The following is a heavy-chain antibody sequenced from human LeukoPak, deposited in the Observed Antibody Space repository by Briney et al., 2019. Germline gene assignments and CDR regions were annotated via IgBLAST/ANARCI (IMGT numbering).Heavy chain of an antibody. V-gene: IGHV3-53*01. CDR3: ARGTLTYYDFWSGGYNWFDP. J-gene: IGHJ5*02. CDR2: IYSGGST. D-gene: IGHD3-3*01. Sequence: PGGSLRLSCAASGFTVSSNYMSWVRQAPGKGLEWVSVIYSGGSTYYADSVKGQFTISRDNSKNTLYLQMNSLRAEDTAVYYCARGTLTYYDFWSGGYNWFDPWGQGTLVTVSS. CDR1: GFTVSSNY.